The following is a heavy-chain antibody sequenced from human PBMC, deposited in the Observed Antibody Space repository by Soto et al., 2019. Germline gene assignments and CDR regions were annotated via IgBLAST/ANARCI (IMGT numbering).Heavy chain of an antibody. D-gene: IGHD3-10*01. Sequence: KPSETLSLTCSVSGGSMSEYFWSWIRQSPGKGLEWIGYIYYLGSTDYNPSLKSRVTISVDTSKRQFSLRLTSVTAADTAVYYCARDGYDGSGSPYPAYWGPGTQVTVLL. J-gene: IGHJ4*02. CDR1: GGSMSEYF. V-gene: IGHV4-59*01. CDR3: ARDGYDGSGSPYPAY. CDR2: IYYLGST.